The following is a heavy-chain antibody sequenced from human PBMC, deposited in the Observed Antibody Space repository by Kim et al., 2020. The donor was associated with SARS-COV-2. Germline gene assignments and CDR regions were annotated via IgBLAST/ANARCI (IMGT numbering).Heavy chain of an antibody. J-gene: IGHJ6*02. D-gene: IGHD3-3*01. CDR2: IIPIFGTA. V-gene: IGHV1-69*13. Sequence: SVKVSCKASGGTFSSYAISWVRQAPGQGLEWMGGIIPIFGTANYAQKFQGRVTITADESTSTAYMELSSLRSEDTAVYYCARGRYYDFWSGYNNKLYYYYGMDVWGQGTTVTVSS. CDR1: GGTFSSYA. CDR3: ARGRYYDFWSGYNNKLYYYYGMDV.